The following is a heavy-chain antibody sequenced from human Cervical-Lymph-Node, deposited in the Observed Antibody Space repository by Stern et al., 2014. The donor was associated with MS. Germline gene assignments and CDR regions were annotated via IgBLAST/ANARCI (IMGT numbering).Heavy chain of an antibody. D-gene: IGHD6-6*01. J-gene: IGHJ5*02. CDR3: ATTGRSSSGWFDP. Sequence: VQLVESGAEVKKPGASVKVSCKASGYTFTNYGISWVRQAPGQGLEWMGWIRPYNGNTNYAQKLQGRVTLTTDTSTGTAYMELRSLRSDDTAVYYCATTGRSSSGWFDPWGQGTLVAVSS. CDR1: GYTFTNYG. CDR2: IRPYNGNT. V-gene: IGHV1-18*01.